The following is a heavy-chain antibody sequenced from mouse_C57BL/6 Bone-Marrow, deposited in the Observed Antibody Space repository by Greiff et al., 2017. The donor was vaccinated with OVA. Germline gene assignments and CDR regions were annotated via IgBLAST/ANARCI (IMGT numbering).Heavy chain of an antibody. Sequence: VQLQQSGPELVKPGASVKISCKASGYTFTDYYMNWVKQSHGKSLEWIGDINPNNGGTSYNQKFKGKATLTVDKSSSTAYMALRSLTSEDSAVYYGAREGACYYGSSLYAMDDWGQGTSVTVSS. CDR3: AREGACYYGSSLYAMDD. CDR1: GYTFTDYY. J-gene: IGHJ4*01. CDR2: INPNNGGT. V-gene: IGHV1-26*01. D-gene: IGHD1-1*01.